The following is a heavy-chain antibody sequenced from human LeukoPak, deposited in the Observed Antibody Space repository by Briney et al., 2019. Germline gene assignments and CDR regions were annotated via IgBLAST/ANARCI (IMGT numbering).Heavy chain of an antibody. CDR2: ISYDGSNK. J-gene: IGHJ3*02. Sequence: PGGSLRLSCAASGFTFSSYAMHWVRQAPGKGLEWVAVISYDGSNKYYADSVKGRFTISRDNSKNTLYLQMNSLRAEDSAVYYCAKTYYYDSSGYGGDAFDIWGQGTMVTVS. CDR1: GFTFSSYA. D-gene: IGHD3-22*01. CDR3: AKTYYYDSSGYGGDAFDI. V-gene: IGHV3-30-3*02.